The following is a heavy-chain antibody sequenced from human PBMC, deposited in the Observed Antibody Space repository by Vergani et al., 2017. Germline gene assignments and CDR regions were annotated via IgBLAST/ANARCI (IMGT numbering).Heavy chain of an antibody. D-gene: IGHD2-2*01. Sequence: EVQLVESGGGLVQPGGSLRLSCAASGFTFSSYWMSWVRQAPGQGLEWVANIKQDGSEKYYVDSVKGRFTISRDNAKNSLYLQMNSLRAEDTAVYYCAKIDVSWAAIYYYGMDVWGQGTTVTVSS. CDR3: AKIDVSWAAIYYYGMDV. CDR2: IKQDGSEK. J-gene: IGHJ6*02. V-gene: IGHV3-7*01. CDR1: GFTFSSYW.